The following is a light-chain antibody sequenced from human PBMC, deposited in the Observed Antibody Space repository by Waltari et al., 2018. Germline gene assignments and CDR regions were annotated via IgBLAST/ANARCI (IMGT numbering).Light chain of an antibody. Sequence: QSALTQPASVSGSRGQSITISCTGTISEIGSFNLVSWYQHQPGKAPKLMLFEVEKRPSGVSNRFSGSKSGNTASLTISGLQAEDEADYYCSSYAGSNNSVVFGGGTKLTVL. J-gene: IGLJ2*01. CDR3: SSYAGSNNSVV. V-gene: IGLV2-23*02. CDR2: EVE. CDR1: ISEIGSFNL.